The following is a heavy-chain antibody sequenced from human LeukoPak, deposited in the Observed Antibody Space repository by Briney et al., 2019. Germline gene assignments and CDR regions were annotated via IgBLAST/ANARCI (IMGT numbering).Heavy chain of an antibody. CDR1: GFTVSSNY. CDR2: IYSDSST. Sequence: GGSLRLSCAASGFTVSSNYMSWVGQAPGKGLEWVSVIYSDSSTYYADSVKGRFTISRDKSKNTLYLQMNSLRAEDTAMYYCARNLPMLFGGQRTLVTVSS. V-gene: IGHV3-53*01. CDR3: ARNLPMLF. J-gene: IGHJ4*02. D-gene: IGHD3-10*02.